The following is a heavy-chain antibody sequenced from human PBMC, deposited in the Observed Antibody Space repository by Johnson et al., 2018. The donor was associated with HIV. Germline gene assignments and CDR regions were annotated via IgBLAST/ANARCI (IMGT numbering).Heavy chain of an antibody. Sequence: VQLVESGGGVVQPGRSLRLSCAASGFTFSSYDMHWVRQATGKGLEWVSAIGTAGDTYYPGSVKGRFTISRDNSKNTLYRQMNSLRAEGPADYYCVRDQGSGLPTNAFDIWGRGSRVTGSS. CDR2: IGTAGDT. CDR1: GFTFSSYD. J-gene: IGHJ3*02. CDR3: VRDQGSGLPTNAFDI. D-gene: IGHD6-19*01. V-gene: IGHV3-13*01.